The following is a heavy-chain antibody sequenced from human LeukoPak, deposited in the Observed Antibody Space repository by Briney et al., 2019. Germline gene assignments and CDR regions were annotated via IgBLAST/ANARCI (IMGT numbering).Heavy chain of an antibody. CDR2: IYPSGSS. CDR3: ARERRGSTSSEFDY. CDR1: GYSISSGYY. Sequence: SETLSLTCSVSGYSISSGYYWGWIRQRPGKGLEWIGSIYPSGSSYYNPSLKIRVTISVDTSKNQFSLKLSSVTAAHTAVYYCARERRGSTSSEFDYWGQGTLVTVSS. D-gene: IGHD2-2*01. J-gene: IGHJ4*02. V-gene: IGHV4-38-2*02.